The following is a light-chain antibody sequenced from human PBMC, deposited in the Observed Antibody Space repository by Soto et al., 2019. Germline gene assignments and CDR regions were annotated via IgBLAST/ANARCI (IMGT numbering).Light chain of an antibody. Sequence: QSALTQPASVSGSPGRSISISCAGTSADIGAYDHVSWYQQHPGKAPKLIIYDVSSLPSGVSNRFSGSKSANTASLTIFGLQAEDEADYFCSSYTDFSLYVFGTGTKVTVL. V-gene: IGLV2-14*01. CDR1: SADIGAYDH. CDR3: SSYTDFSLYV. CDR2: DVS. J-gene: IGLJ1*01.